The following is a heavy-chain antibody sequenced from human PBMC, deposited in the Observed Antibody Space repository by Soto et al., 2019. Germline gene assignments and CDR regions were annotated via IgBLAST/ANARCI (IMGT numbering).Heavy chain of an antibody. CDR1: GFTFSSYG. CDR2: ISYDGSNK. Sequence: QVQLVESGGGVVQPGRSLRLSCAASGFTFSSYGMHWVRQAPDKGLEWVAVISYDGSNKYYADSVKGRFTISRDNSKNTLYLQMNSLRAEDTAVYYCAKGSGYSGYESAPFDYWGQGTLVTVSS. V-gene: IGHV3-30*18. CDR3: AKGSGYSGYESAPFDY. J-gene: IGHJ4*02. D-gene: IGHD5-12*01.